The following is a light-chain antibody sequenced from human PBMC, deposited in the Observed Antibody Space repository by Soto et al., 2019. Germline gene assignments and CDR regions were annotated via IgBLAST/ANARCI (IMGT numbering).Light chain of an antibody. CDR1: SSDVGRYTY. CDR3: TSYTSASTPYV. J-gene: IGLJ1*01. CDR2: DVY. Sequence: QSALTQPASVSGSPGQSFTISCVGTSSDVGRYTYVSWYQQYPGKAPKLIIYDVYNRPSGVSNRFSGSKSGNTASLTISGLQAEDEADYYCTSYTSASTPYVFGSGTKLTVL. V-gene: IGLV2-14*01.